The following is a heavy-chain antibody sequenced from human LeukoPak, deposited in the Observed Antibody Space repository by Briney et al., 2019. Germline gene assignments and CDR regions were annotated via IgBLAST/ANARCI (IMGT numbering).Heavy chain of an antibody. D-gene: IGHD2-2*01. Sequence: QSGGSLRLSCAASGFTFSSYSMNWVRQAPGKGLEWVSAISGSGGSTYYADSVKGRFTISRDNSKNTLYLQMNSLRAEDTAVYYCAKHLLTIPAATDDYFDYWGQGTLVTVSS. CDR2: ISGSGGST. V-gene: IGHV3-23*01. CDR1: GFTFSSYS. CDR3: AKHLLTIPAATDDYFDY. J-gene: IGHJ4*02.